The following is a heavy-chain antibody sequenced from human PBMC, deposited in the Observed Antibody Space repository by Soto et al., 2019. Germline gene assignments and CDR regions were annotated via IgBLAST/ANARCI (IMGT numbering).Heavy chain of an antibody. CDR1: GFTFSSYA. D-gene: IGHD1-26*01. V-gene: IGHV3-23*01. CDR2: ISGSGGST. Sequence: GGSLRLSCAASGFTFSSYAMSWVRQAPGKGLEWVSAISGSGGSTYYADSVKGRFTISRDNSKNTLYLQMNSLRAEDTAVYYCAGGELLAHYYYYGMDVWGQGTTVTVSS. CDR3: AGGELLAHYYYYGMDV. J-gene: IGHJ6*02.